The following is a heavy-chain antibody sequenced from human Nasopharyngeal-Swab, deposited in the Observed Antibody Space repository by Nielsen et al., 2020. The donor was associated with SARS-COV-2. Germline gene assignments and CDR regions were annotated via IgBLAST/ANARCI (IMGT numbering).Heavy chain of an antibody. CDR2: ISSSDSTI. CDR3: AIEIFGSYGSGSYAPFDY. Sequence: GGSLRLSCAASGFTFSDYYMSWIRQAPGKGLEWVSYISSSDSTIYYADSVKGRFTISRDNAKNSLYLQMNSLRAEDTAVYYCAIEIFGSYGSGSYAPFDYWGQGTLVTVSS. J-gene: IGHJ4*02. V-gene: IGHV3-11*04. D-gene: IGHD3-10*01. CDR1: GFTFSDYY.